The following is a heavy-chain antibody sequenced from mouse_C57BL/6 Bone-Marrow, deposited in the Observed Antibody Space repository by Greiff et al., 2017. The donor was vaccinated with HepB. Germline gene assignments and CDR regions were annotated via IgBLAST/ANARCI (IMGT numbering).Heavy chain of an antibody. D-gene: IGHD1-1*01. J-gene: IGHJ3*01. Sequence: QVQLQQSGAELAKPGASVKLSFKASGYTFTSYWMHWVKQRPGQGLEWIGYINPSSGYTKYNQKFKDKATLTADKSSSTAYMQLSSLTYEDSAVYYCARLSTGSSYWFAYWGQGTLVTVSA. CDR1: GYTFTSYW. V-gene: IGHV1-7*01. CDR3: ARLSTGSSYWFAY. CDR2: INPSSGYT.